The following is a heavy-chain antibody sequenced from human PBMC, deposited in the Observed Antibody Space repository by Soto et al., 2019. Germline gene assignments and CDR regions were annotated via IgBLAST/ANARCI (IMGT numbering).Heavy chain of an antibody. D-gene: IGHD2-15*01. J-gene: IGHJ5*02. V-gene: IGHV3-30*18. CDR2: ISYDGSNK. CDR3: AEDRGCGGSCYSYDWFDP. Sequence: QVQLVESGGGVVQPGRSLRLSCAASGFTFSSYGMHWVRQAPGKGLEWVAVISYDGSNKYYADSVKGRFTISRDNSKNTLYLQMSSLRAEDTDVYYCAEDRGCGGSCYSYDWFDPWGQGTLVTVSS. CDR1: GFTFSSYG.